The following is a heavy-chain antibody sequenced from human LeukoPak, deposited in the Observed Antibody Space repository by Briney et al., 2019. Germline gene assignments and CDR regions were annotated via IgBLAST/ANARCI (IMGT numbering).Heavy chain of an antibody. CDR2: IYYSGST. CDR3: VGVPPGYDSSGYFDY. Sequence: SETLSLTCTVSGGSISSGDYYWSWIRQPPGKGLEWIGYIYYSGSTYYNPSLKSRVTISVDTSKNQFSLKLSSVTAADTAVYYCVGVPPGYDSSGYFDYWGQGSLVTVSA. CDR1: GGSISSGDYY. J-gene: IGHJ4*02. V-gene: IGHV4-30-4*01. D-gene: IGHD3-22*01.